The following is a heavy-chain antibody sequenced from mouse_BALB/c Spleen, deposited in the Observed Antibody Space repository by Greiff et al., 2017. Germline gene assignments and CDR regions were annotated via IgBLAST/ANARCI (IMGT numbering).Heavy chain of an antibody. CDR3: ARDTTKDYAMDY. D-gene: IGHD1-1*01. V-gene: IGHV3-2*02. Sequence: VQLKQSGPGLVKPSQSLSLTCTVTGYSITSDYAWYWIRQFPANKLEWMGYISYSGSTSYNPSLKSRISITRDTSKNQFFLQLNSVTTEDTATYYCARDTTKDYAMDYWGQGTSVTVSS. J-gene: IGHJ4*01. CDR2: ISYSGST. CDR1: GYSITSDYA.